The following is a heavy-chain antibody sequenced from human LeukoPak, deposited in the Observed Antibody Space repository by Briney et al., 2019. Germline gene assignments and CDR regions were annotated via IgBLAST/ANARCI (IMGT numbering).Heavy chain of an antibody. CDR3: ARDGIETYYDFWSGYYSSGRNWFDP. CDR2: ISAYNGNT. CDR1: GYTFTSYG. D-gene: IGHD3-3*01. Sequence: ASVKVSCKASGYTFTSYGISWVRQAPGQGLEWMGWISAYNGNTNYAQKLRGRVTMTTDTSTSTAYMELRSLRSDDTAVYYCARDGIETYYDFWSGYYSSGRNWFDPWGQGTLVTVSS. J-gene: IGHJ5*02. V-gene: IGHV1-18*01.